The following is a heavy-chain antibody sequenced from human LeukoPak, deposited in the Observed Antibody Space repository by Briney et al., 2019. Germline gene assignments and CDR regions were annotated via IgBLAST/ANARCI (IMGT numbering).Heavy chain of an antibody. Sequence: PGGSLRLSCAASGFTFSSYGMHWVRQAPGKGLEWVATIWYDGTLKYYADSVKGRFTISRDSSKNMVYLQMNSLRAEDTAVYYCARDRNSFDHWGQGTLVTVSS. J-gene: IGHJ4*02. CDR2: IWYDGTLK. CDR3: ARDRNSFDH. D-gene: IGHD3-3*02. V-gene: IGHV3-33*01. CDR1: GFTFSSYG.